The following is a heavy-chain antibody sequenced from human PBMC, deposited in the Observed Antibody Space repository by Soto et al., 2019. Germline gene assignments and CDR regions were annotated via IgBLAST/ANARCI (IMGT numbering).Heavy chain of an antibody. J-gene: IGHJ6*02. CDR1: GGSISSGGYY. CDR3: ARDRCSGGSCLYGMDV. V-gene: IGHV4-31*03. D-gene: IGHD2-15*01. CDR2: IYYSGST. Sequence: PSETLSLTCTVSGGSISSGGYYWSWIRQHPRKGLEWIGYIYYSGSTYYNPSLKSRVTISVDTSKNQFSLKLSSVTAADTAVYYCARDRCSGGSCLYGMDVWGQGTTVTVSS.